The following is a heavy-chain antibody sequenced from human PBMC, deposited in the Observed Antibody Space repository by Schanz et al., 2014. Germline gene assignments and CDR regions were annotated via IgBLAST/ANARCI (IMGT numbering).Heavy chain of an antibody. CDR1: GFTFSSYA. Sequence: EVQLLESGGGLVQPGGSLRLSCAASGFTFSSYAMSWVRQAPGKGLEWVSTISASGGSTYYADSVRGRFTISRDNAKKTLSLQMISLRAEDTAVYYCAREEGWGIAAAGPKHYYYGMDVWGQGTTVTVSS. V-gene: IGHV3-23*01. CDR3: AREEGWGIAAAGPKHYYYGMDV. J-gene: IGHJ6*02. D-gene: IGHD6-13*01. CDR2: ISASGGST.